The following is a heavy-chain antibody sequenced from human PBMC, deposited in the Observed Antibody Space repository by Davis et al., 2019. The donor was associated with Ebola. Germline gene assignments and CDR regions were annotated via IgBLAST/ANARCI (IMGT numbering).Heavy chain of an antibody. Sequence: PGGSLRLSCAASGFSIGSKYMSWVRQAPGKGLEWVSAISGSGDGTYYVDSVKGRFTISRDNSKNTLYLQMNSLRDEDTAVYYCARGYCSSGNCYWGAHSWGQGTLVTVSS. CDR3: ARGYCSSGNCYWGAHS. J-gene: IGHJ4*02. D-gene: IGHD2-15*01. V-gene: IGHV3-23*01. CDR1: GFSIGSKY. CDR2: ISGSGDGT.